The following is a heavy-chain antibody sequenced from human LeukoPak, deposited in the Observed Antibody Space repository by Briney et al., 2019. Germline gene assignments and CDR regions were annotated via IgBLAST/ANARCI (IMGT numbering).Heavy chain of an antibody. D-gene: IGHD3-22*01. Sequence: ASVKISCKASGYTFTGYYMHWVRQAPGQGLEWMGWINAGNGNTKYSQKFQGRVTITRDTSASTAYMELSSLRSEDTAVYYCAREGYDSSGYYWYYFDYWGQGTLVTVSS. CDR2: INAGNGNT. CDR3: AREGYDSSGYYWYYFDY. V-gene: IGHV1-3*01. J-gene: IGHJ4*02. CDR1: GYTFTGYY.